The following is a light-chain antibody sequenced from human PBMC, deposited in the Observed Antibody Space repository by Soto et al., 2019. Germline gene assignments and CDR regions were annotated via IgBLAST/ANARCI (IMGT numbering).Light chain of an antibody. V-gene: IGLV1-44*01. CDR3: AAWDDTLKRYV. CDR2: YNN. Sequence: QSVLTQPPSASETPGQTVSISCSGSNSNIASNTVDWYQHLPGTAPKLLIYYNNQRPSGVPDRFSGSKSGTSASLAISGLHSEDESDYYCAAWDDTLKRYVFGTGTKLTAL. CDR1: NSNIASNT. J-gene: IGLJ1*01.